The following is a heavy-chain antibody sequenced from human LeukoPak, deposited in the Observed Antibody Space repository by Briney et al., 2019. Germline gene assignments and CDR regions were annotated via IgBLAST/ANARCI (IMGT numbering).Heavy chain of an antibody. CDR3: AREEQYNMYFDY. CDR2: INPNNGDT. CDR1: GYTLTDKY. D-gene: IGHD1/OR15-1a*01. J-gene: IGHJ4*02. V-gene: IGHV1-2*02. Sequence: ASVKVSCKASGYTLTDKYLHWVRQAPGQGLEWMGWINPNNGDTTYAQKFQGRVTMTRDTSMSTAYMELGRLTSDDTAVYYCAREEQYNMYFDYWGQGTLVTVSS.